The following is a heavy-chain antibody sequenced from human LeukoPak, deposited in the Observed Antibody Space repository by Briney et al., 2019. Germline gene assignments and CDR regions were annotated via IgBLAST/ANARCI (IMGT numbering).Heavy chain of an antibody. V-gene: IGHV3-23*01. J-gene: IGHJ4*02. D-gene: IGHD1-7*01. Sequence: GGSLRLSCAASGFTFSSCTMGWVRQAPGKGREWVSTITDGGGHSYYADSMKGRFRVSRDNFKNTLYLQMDSLRAEDTALYYCAREPAGTYGRYHDYWGQGTLVTVSS. CDR2: ITDGGGHS. CDR3: AREPAGTYGRYHDY. CDR1: GFTFSSCT.